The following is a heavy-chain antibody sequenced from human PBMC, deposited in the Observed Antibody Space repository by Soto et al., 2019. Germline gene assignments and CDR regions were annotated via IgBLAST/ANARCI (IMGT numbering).Heavy chain of an antibody. CDR3: ARGGRGGWGGGLDY. Sequence: QVQLVESGGGVVQPGRSLRLSCAASGFTFSSYGMHWVRQAPGKGLEWVAVIWYDGSNKYYADSVKGRFTISRDNSKNTRERQMSSRRAEDTAVYCWARGGRGGWGGGLDYWGQGTLVTVSS. CDR2: IWYDGSNK. CDR1: GFTFSSYG. V-gene: IGHV3-33*01. J-gene: IGHJ4*02. D-gene: IGHD6-19*01.